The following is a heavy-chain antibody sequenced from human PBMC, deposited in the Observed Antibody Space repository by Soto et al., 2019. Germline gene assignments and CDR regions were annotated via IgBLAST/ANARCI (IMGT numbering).Heavy chain of an antibody. V-gene: IGHV1-18*01. Sequence: ASVKVSCKASGYTFTSYAMHWVRQAPGQGLEWMGWISAYNGNTNYAQKLQGRVTMTTDTSTSTAYMELRSLRSDDTAVYYCARSTRPGRTGYSSGWYRKGILEPLDEWGQGTLVTVSS. J-gene: IGHJ4*02. CDR2: ISAYNGNT. D-gene: IGHD6-19*01. CDR3: ARSTRPGRTGYSSGWYRKGILEPLDE. CDR1: GYTFTSYA.